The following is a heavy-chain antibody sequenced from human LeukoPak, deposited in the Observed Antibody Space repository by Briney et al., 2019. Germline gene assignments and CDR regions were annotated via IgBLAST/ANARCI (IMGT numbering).Heavy chain of an antibody. J-gene: IGHJ4*02. CDR1: GYTFTSYG. D-gene: IGHD5-18*01. V-gene: IGHV1-18*04. Sequence: GASVTDSCMASGYTFTSYGINWVRQAPGQALEWMGYISAYNGNTNNAQNLQGRVTMTTDTSTSTAYMELRSLRSDDTAVYYCAREVRGYSYRFDYWGQGTLVTVSS. CDR2: ISAYNGNT. CDR3: AREVRGYSYRFDY.